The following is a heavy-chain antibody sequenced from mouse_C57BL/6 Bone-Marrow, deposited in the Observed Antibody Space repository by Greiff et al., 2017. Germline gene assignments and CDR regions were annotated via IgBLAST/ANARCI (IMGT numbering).Heavy chain of an antibody. D-gene: IGHD1-1*01. CDR3: ARLEFDGSSGDWYFDV. CDR1: GYAFSSYW. J-gene: IGHJ1*03. CDR2: IFPGDGDT. Sequence: QVQLKQSGAELVKPGASVKISCKASGYAFSSYWMNWVKQRPGKGLEWIGQIFPGDGDTNYNGKFKGKATLTADKSSSTAYMQLSSLTSEDSAVYFCARLEFDGSSGDWYFDVWGTGTTVTVSS. V-gene: IGHV1-80*01.